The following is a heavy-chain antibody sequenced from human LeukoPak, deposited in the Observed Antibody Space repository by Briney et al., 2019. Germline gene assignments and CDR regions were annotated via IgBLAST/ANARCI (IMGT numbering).Heavy chain of an antibody. V-gene: IGHV3-33*06. J-gene: IGHJ6*02. CDR3: AKDQAAAGYYYYGMDV. CDR1: GFTFSSYG. Sequence: GRSLRLSCAASGFTFSSYGMHWVRQAPGKGLEWVAVIWYDGSNKYYADSVKGRFTISRDNSKNTLYLQMNSLRAEDTAVYYCAKDQAAAGYYYYGMDVWGQGTTVTVSS. CDR2: IWYDGSNK. D-gene: IGHD6-13*01.